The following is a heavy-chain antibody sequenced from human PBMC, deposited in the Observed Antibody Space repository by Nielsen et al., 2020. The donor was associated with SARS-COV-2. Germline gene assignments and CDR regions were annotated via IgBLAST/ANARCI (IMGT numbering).Heavy chain of an antibody. D-gene: IGHD2/OR15-2a*01. Sequence: SETLSLTCTVSGRSLTNDYWSWIRQHPGKGLEWIGYIYYGGSTYYNPSLKSRVIISIDTSKNQSSLRLTSVTAADTAVYYCARRASFGRRWFDPWGQGTLVTVSS. J-gene: IGHJ5*02. CDR3: ARRASFGRRWFDP. CDR1: GRSLTNDY. CDR2: IYYGGST. V-gene: IGHV4-59*06.